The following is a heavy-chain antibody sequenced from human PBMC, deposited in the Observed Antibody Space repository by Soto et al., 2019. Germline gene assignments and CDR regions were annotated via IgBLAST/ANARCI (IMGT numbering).Heavy chain of an antibody. Sequence: EVQLAESGGGLAQPGGSLRLFCAASGFTLSGYAMDWVRQAPGKGLEYVSGISSNGVGTYYAKSVQGRFTISRDNSKNTVYLQMGSLRPEDMAVYYCARRARPDFYYMDVWGKGTTVTVSS. V-gene: IGHV3-64*01. CDR1: GFTLSGYA. D-gene: IGHD6-6*01. J-gene: IGHJ6*03. CDR3: ARRARPDFYYMDV. CDR2: ISSNGVGT.